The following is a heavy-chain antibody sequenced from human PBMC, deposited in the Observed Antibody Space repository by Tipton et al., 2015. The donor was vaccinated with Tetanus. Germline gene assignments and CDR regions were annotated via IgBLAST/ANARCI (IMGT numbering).Heavy chain of an antibody. CDR2: TYYRSKWYN. D-gene: IGHD1-14*01. CDR1: GDSVSRNNAT. V-gene: IGHV6-1*01. Sequence: GLVKPSQTLSLTCVISGDSVSRNNATWNWIRQSPSRGLEWLGRTYYRSKWYNDYAPSVKSRITIKPDTSKNQFPLQLNSMTPEDTAVYFCARESPALDCWGQGILVTVSS. J-gene: IGHJ4*02. CDR3: ARESPALDC.